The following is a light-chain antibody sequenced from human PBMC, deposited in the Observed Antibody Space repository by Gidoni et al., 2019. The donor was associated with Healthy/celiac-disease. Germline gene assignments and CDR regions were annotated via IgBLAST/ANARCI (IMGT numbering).Light chain of an antibody. V-gene: IGKV3-15*01. CDR3: QQYNTWPWYT. J-gene: IGKJ2*01. CDR2: GAS. CDR1: QSVSSN. Sequence: ELVMTQSPATLSVSPGERATLSCRASQSVSSNLAWYQQKPGQAPRLLIYGASTRATGIPARFRGSWSGHEFTPTIRRLQSEDFAVYFRQQYNTWPWYTFGPGTKLEIK.